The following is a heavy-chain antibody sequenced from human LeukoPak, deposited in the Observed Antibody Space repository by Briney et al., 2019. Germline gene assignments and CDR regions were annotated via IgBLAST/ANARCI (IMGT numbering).Heavy chain of an antibody. V-gene: IGHV3-7*01. CDR1: GFTFSSYG. Sequence: GGSLRLSCAASGFTFSSYGMHWVRQAPGKGLEWVANIKQDGSEKYYVDSVKGRFTISRDNAKNSLYLQMNSLRAEDTAVYYCARDWDVATIFDYWGQGTLVTVSS. D-gene: IGHD5-12*01. J-gene: IGHJ4*02. CDR2: IKQDGSEK. CDR3: ARDWDVATIFDY.